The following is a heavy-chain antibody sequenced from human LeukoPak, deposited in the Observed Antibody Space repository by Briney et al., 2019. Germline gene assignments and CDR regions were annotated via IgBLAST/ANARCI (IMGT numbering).Heavy chain of an antibody. D-gene: IGHD3-9*01. CDR2: VYSGGTT. Sequence: PGGSLRISCAVSGFTVTSNYMSWVRQAPGKGLECVSVVYSGGTTYYADSVKGRFAISRDNSKNTLYLQMNSLRAEDTAVYYCASVGYDILTGYPSWFDPWGQGTLVTVSS. CDR1: GFTVTSNY. J-gene: IGHJ5*02. V-gene: IGHV3-53*01. CDR3: ASVGYDILTGYPSWFDP.